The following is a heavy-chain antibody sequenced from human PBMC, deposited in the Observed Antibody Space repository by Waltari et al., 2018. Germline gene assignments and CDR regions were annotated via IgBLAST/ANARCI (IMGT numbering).Heavy chain of an antibody. V-gene: IGHV1-69*04. CDR3: ARDKGTIFGVVFGSYYYYGMDV. D-gene: IGHD3-3*01. Sequence: QVQLVQSGAEVKKPGPAVKVSCKATGRTVRSYAISWVRQAPGHGLGWMGRIIPIVGTANYARRIQGRVTITADKSTSTAYMALSSLRSEGTAVYYCARDKGTIFGVVFGSYYYYGMDVWGQGTTVTVSS. CDR2: IIPIVGTA. CDR1: GRTVRSYA. J-gene: IGHJ6*02.